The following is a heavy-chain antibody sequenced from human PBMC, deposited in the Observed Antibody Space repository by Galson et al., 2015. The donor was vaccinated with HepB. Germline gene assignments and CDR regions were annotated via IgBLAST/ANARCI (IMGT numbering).Heavy chain of an antibody. V-gene: IGHV1-8*01. CDR1: GYTFTSYD. J-gene: IGHJ6*03. CDR3: ATTPIVVVPAAPDYYMDV. Sequence: SVKVSCKASGYTFTSYDINWVRQATGQGLEWMGWMNPNSGNTGYAQKFQGRVTMTRNTSISTAYMELSSLRSEDTAVYYCATTPIVVVPAAPDYYMDVWGKGTTVTVSS. CDR2: MNPNSGNT. D-gene: IGHD2-2*01.